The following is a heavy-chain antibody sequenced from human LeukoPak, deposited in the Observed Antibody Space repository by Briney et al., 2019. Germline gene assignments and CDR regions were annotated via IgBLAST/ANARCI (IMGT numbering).Heavy chain of an antibody. Sequence: ASVKVSCKVSGYTLTELSMHWVRQAPGKGLEWMGGFDPEDGETIYAQKFQGRVTMTEDTSTDTAYMELSSLRSEDTAVYYCARAPDMRDEWFGNLKRDYYYYYGMDVWGQGTTVTVSS. CDR3: ARAPDMRDEWFGNLKRDYYYYYGMDV. J-gene: IGHJ6*02. CDR2: FDPEDGET. CDR1: GYTLTELS. V-gene: IGHV1-24*01. D-gene: IGHD3-10*01.